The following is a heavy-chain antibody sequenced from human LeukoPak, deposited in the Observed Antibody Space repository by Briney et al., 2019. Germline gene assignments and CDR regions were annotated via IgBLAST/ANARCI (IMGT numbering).Heavy chain of an antibody. CDR3: ARGTAMDGGHNDH. J-gene: IGHJ4*02. CDR1: GFTFNSYG. CDR2: IWYDGSNK. V-gene: IGHV3-33*01. D-gene: IGHD5-18*01. Sequence: PGRSLRLSCAASGFTFNSYGMHWLRQAPGKGLEWVAVIWYDGSNKYYADSVKGRFTNSRDNSKNTLYPQMNSLRAEDTAVYYCARGTAMDGGHNDHWSQATLVTVSS.